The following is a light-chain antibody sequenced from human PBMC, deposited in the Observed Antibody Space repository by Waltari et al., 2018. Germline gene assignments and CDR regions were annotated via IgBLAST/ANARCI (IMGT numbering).Light chain of an antibody. V-gene: IGLV2-14*03. CDR3: MSYTYTSIVV. Sequence: QSALTQPASVSGSPGRSITISCTGTSSDIGGLNYVSWFQQRPGTVPKLMIFDVANRPSGVSDRFSGSKSCNTASLTISGLQAEDEADYYCMSYTYTSIVVFGGGTKLTVL. CDR1: SSDIGGLNY. CDR2: DVA. J-gene: IGLJ2*01.